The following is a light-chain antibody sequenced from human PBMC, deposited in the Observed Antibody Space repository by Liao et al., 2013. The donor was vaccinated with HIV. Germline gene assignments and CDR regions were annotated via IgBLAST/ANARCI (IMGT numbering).Light chain of an antibody. CDR2: YDS. J-gene: IGLJ3*02. CDR3: QVWDSSSDHWV. Sequence: SYELTQPPSVSVSPGQTASITCSGDKLGDKYACWYQQKPGQSPVLVMYYDSDRPSGIPERFCGSNSGNTATLTISRVEAGDEADYYCQVWDSSSDHWVFGGGTKLTAL. CDR1: KLGDKY. V-gene: IGLV3-1*01.